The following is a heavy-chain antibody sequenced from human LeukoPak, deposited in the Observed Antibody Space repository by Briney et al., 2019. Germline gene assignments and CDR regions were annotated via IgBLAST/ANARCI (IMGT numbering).Heavy chain of an antibody. V-gene: IGHV3-64*01. Sequence: PGGSLRLSCAASGFTFSSYAMHWVRQAPGKGLEYVSAISSNGGSTYYANSVKGRFTISRDNSKNTLYLQMCSLRAEDMAVYYCGMSGPSSSGYYFDYWGKGTRVTFSS. CDR1: GFTFSSYA. CDR3: GMSGPSSSGYYFDY. J-gene: IGHJ4*02. CDR2: ISSNGGST. D-gene: IGHD6-13*01.